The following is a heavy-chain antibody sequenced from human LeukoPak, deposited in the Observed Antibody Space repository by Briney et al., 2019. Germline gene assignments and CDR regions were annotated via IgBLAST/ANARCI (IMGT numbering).Heavy chain of an antibody. J-gene: IGHJ6*02. CDR3: ARSRSVSNYKGMDA. CDR1: GFTFSDYS. D-gene: IGHD5/OR15-5a*01. V-gene: IGHV3-21*01. Sequence: GGSLRLSCPASGFTFSDYSMSWVRQAPGKGLEWVSSISSSSDYIYYADSVKGRFTISRDNARNSLYLQMNSLRAEDTAVYYCARSRSVSNYKGMDARGQGTTVTVSS. CDR2: ISSSSDYI.